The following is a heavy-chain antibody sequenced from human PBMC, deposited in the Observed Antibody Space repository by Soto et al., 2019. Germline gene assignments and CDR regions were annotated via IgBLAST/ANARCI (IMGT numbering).Heavy chain of an antibody. CDR1: GFSFGSYA. CDR2: ISGSDGKT. J-gene: IGHJ4*02. V-gene: IGHV3-23*01. D-gene: IGHD3-10*01. Sequence: GGSLRLSCAASGFSFGSYALSWVRQAPGKGLEWVSTISGSDGKTFYADSVKGRFSISRDTSQSTLYLQMNSLRADATAMYYCSRGSTDSYPGSRIFDFWGRGTLVTVSS. CDR3: SRGSTDSYPGSRIFDF.